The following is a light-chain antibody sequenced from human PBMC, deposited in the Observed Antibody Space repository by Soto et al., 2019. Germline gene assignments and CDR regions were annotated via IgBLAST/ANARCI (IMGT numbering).Light chain of an antibody. CDR2: GAS. CDR3: QQYGSSST. CDR1: QSISTY. V-gene: IGKV3-20*01. Sequence: EIVLTQSPATLSLFPGERATLSCRASQSISTYLAWYQQTPGQAPRLLIYGASTRATGIPARFSGSGSGTEFTLTISSLEPDDFAVYYCQQYGSSSTFGQGTRLEIK. J-gene: IGKJ5*01.